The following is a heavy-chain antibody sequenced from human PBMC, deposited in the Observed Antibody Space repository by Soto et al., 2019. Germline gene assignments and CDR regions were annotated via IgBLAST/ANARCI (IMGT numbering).Heavy chain of an antibody. Sequence: QVQLVESGGGVVQPGRSLRLSCVASEFTFSSYGMHWVRQAPGKGLEWVAVISYDGSNKYYADSVKGRFTISRDNSKNTLYLQMSSLRAEDTAVYYCAKVILGITSPTWAGKGGLDYWGQGTLVTVSS. J-gene: IGHJ4*02. CDR3: AKVILGITSPTWAGKGGLDY. V-gene: IGHV3-30*18. CDR2: ISYDGSNK. CDR1: EFTFSSYG. D-gene: IGHD3-3*01.